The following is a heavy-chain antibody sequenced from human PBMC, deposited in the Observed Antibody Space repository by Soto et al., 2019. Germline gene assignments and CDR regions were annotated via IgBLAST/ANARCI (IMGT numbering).Heavy chain of an antibody. J-gene: IGHJ4*02. D-gene: IGHD3-22*01. CDR1: GFTFSSYA. CDR2: ISYDGSNK. Sequence: QVQLVESGGGVVQPGRSLRLSCAASGFTFSSYAMHWVRQAPGKGLEWVSVISYDGSNKYYADSVKGRFTISRDNSENTLYLQMNSLRAEDTAVYYCARGDYYDSSGYYRWGQGTLVTVSS. V-gene: IGHV3-30-3*01. CDR3: ARGDYYDSSGYYR.